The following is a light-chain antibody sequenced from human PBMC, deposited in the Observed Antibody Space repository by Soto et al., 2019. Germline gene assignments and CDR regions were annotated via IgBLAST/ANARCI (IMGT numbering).Light chain of an antibody. V-gene: IGLV2-11*01. CDR2: DVS. J-gene: IGLJ3*02. Sequence: QSVLTQPRSVSGSPGQSVTISCTGTSSDVGGYNYVSWYQQHPGKAPKLMIYDVSQRPSGVPDRFSVSKSGNTASLTISGLQAEDEADYYCCSYAGSYTWVFGGGTKLTVL. CDR3: CSYAGSYTWV. CDR1: SSDVGGYNY.